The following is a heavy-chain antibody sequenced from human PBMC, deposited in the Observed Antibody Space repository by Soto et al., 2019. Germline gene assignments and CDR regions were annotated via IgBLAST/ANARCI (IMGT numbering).Heavy chain of an antibody. CDR3: AGTTSHQWYYMDV. Sequence: PSQTLSLTCAISGDSVSSNSAAWNWIRLSPSRGLEWLARTYYRSRWYNDYAVSVRSRITVNPDTSKNQFSLHLTSVTPEDTAVYYCAGTTSHQWYYMDVWGKGTTFTVSS. D-gene: IGHD1-7*01. J-gene: IGHJ6*03. CDR1: GDSVSSNSAA. V-gene: IGHV6-1*01. CDR2: TYYRSRWYN.